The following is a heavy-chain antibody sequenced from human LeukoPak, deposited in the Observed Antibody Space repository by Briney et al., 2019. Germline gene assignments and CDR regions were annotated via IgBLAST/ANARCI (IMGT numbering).Heavy chain of an antibody. CDR3: ARDPGGYEIGNFDY. V-gene: IGHV4-31*03. CDR1: GGSISSGGYY. CDR2: IYYSGST. D-gene: IGHD5-12*01. J-gene: IGHJ4*02. Sequence: NPSQTLSLTCTVSGGSISSGGYYCSWIRQHPGKGLEWIGYIYYSGSTYYNPSLKSRVTISVDTSKNQFSLKLSSVTAADTAVYYCARDPGGYEIGNFDYWGQGTLVTVSS.